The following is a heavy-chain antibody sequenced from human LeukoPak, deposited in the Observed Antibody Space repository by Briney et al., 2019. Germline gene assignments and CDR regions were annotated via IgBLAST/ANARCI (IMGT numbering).Heavy chain of an antibody. CDR2: IIPIFGTA. J-gene: IGHJ5*02. Sequence: SVKVSCKASGGTFSSYAISWVRQAPGQGLGWMGRIIPIFGTANYAQRCQGRVTITTDESTSTAYMELSSLRSEDTAVYYCARDTSSSFYWFDPWGQGTLVTVSS. D-gene: IGHD6-6*01. CDR1: GGTFSSYA. CDR3: ARDTSSSFYWFDP. V-gene: IGHV1-69*05.